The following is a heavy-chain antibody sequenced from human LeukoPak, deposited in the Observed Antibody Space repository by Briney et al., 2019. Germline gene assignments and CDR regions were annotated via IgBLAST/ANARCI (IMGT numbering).Heavy chain of an antibody. CDR2: IYTSGST. J-gene: IGHJ4*02. V-gene: IGHV4-4*07. D-gene: IGHD6-13*01. CDR1: GGSISSYY. Sequence: NTSETLSLTCTVSGGSISSYYWSWIRQPAGKGLEWIGRIYTSGSTNYNPSLKSRVTMSVDTSKNQFSLKLSSVTAADTAVYYCARAAIAAAGTEHFDYWGQGTLVTVSS. CDR3: ARAAIAAAGTEHFDY.